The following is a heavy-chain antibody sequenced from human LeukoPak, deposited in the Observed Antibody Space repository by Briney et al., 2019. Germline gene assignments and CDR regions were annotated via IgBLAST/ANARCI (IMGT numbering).Heavy chain of an antibody. CDR3: ARGSMVRGVIQYNWFDP. D-gene: IGHD3-10*01. CDR2: INHSGST. J-gene: IGHJ5*02. V-gene: IGHV4-39*07. CDR1: GGSISSSSYY. Sequence: SETLSLTCTVSGGSISSSSYYWGWIRQPPGKGLEWIGEINHSGSTNYNPSLKSRVTISVDTSKNQFSLKLSSVTAADTAVYYCARGSMVRGVIQYNWFDPWGQGTLVTVSS.